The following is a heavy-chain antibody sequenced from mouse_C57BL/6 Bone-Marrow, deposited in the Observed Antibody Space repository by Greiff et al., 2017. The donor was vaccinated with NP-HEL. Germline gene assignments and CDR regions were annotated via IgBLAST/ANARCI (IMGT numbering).Heavy chain of an antibody. CDR2: IDPSDSYT. CDR1: GYTFTSYW. CDR3: AKTGWLPRAY. D-gene: IGHD2-3*01. V-gene: IGHV1-59*01. Sequence: QVQLQQPGAELVRPGTSVKLSCKASGYTFTSYWMHWVKQRPGQGLEWIGVIDPSDSYTNYNQKFKGKATLTVDTSSSPAYMQLSSLTSEDSAVYYGAKTGWLPRAYWGQGTLVTVSA. J-gene: IGHJ3*01.